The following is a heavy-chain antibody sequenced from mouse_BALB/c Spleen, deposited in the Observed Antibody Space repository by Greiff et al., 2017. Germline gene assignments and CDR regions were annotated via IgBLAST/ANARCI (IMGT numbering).Heavy chain of an antibody. V-gene: IGHV1S34*01. Sequence: LVKPGASVKISCKASGYSFTGYYMHWVKQSHGKSLEWNGYISCYNGATSYNQKFKGKATFTVDTSSSTAYMQFNSLTSEDSAVYYCARYGYDGFDYWGQGTTLTVSS. J-gene: IGHJ2*01. D-gene: IGHD2-2*01. CDR1: GYSFTGYY. CDR2: ISCYNGAT. CDR3: ARYGYDGFDY.